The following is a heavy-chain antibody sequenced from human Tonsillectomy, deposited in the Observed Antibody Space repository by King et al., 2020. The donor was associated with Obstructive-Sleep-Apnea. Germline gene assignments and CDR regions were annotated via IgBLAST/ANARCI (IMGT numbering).Heavy chain of an antibody. CDR3: AKPGYSSGWVDY. CDR2: LCGCGDST. J-gene: IGHJ4*02. CDR1: GFTLSIYS. D-gene: IGHD6-19*01. V-gene: IGHV3-23*04. Sequence: VQLVESGGGLVQPGGSLRLSCAASGFTLSIYSISWGRPGPGKGLGWVSALCGCGDSTYYADSVKGRFTISRDNSKNTLYLQMSTLKAEDTALYYCAKPGYSSGWVDYWGQGTLVTVSS.